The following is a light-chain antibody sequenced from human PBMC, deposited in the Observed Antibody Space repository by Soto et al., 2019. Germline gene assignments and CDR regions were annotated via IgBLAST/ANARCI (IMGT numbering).Light chain of an antibody. Sequence: QSVLTQPPSASGSPGQSVTISCTGTSSDVGAYDYVSWYQQHPGKAPKLMIYEVSQRPSGVPDRFSGSKSGNTASLTISGLQGEDEGDYYCSSFAGINNLLFGGGTKLTVL. CDR2: EVS. V-gene: IGLV2-8*01. J-gene: IGLJ2*01. CDR3: SSFAGINNLL. CDR1: SSDVGAYDY.